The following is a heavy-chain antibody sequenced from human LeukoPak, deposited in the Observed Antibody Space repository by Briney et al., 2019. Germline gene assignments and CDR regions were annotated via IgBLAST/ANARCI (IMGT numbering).Heavy chain of an antibody. D-gene: IGHD2-15*01. Sequence: PSETLSLTCTVSGGSISSGGYYWSWIRQHPGKGLEWIGYIYYSGSTYYNPSLKSRVTISVDTSKNQFSLKLSSVTAADTAVYYCARSYRWTAAATHYYYYGMDVWGQGTTVTVSS. CDR1: GGSISSGGYY. CDR3: ARSYRWTAAATHYYYYGMDV. CDR2: IYYSGST. V-gene: IGHV4-31*03. J-gene: IGHJ6*02.